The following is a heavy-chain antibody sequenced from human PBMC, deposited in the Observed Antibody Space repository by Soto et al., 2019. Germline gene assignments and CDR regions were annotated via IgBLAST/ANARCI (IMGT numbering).Heavy chain of an antibody. D-gene: IGHD3-10*01. CDR2: IYPGDSDT. Sequence: GESLKISCKGSGYTFSTYWIAWVRQMPGKGLEWMGIIYPGDSDTKYSPAFQGQVTISADKSINTAYLQWTSLEASDTAMYYCARKFAPEFFDSWGQGTLVTVSS. CDR3: ARKFAPEFFDS. V-gene: IGHV5-51*01. J-gene: IGHJ4*02. CDR1: GYTFSTYW.